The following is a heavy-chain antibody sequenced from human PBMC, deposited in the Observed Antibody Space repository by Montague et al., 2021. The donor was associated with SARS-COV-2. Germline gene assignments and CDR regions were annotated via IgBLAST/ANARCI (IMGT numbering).Heavy chain of an antibody. CDR2: LYTSGST. D-gene: IGHD3-22*01. CDR1: GGSISSGKYY. J-gene: IGHJ6*02. Sequence: TLSLTCTVSGGSISSGKYYWSWIRQPAEKGLEWIGRLYTSGSTNYHPSLKSRVTISVDTSKNQFSLKLRSVTAADTAVYYCARDSTVVSTISSWHYYGMDVWGQGTTVTVSS. CDR3: ARDSTVVSTISSWHYYGMDV. V-gene: IGHV4-61*02.